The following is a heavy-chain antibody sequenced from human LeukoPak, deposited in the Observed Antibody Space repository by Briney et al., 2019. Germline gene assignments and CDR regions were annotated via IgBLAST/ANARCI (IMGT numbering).Heavy chain of an antibody. CDR3: ARDRDRYCSGGSCYPKNWFDP. J-gene: IGHJ5*02. V-gene: IGHV1-18*01. Sequence: ASVKVSCKASGYTFTSYGISWVRQAPGQGLEWVGWISAYNGNTNYAQKLQGRVTMTTDTSTSTAYMELRSLRSDDTAVYYCARDRDRYCSGGSCYPKNWFDPWGQGTLVTVSS. D-gene: IGHD2-15*01. CDR1: GYTFTSYG. CDR2: ISAYNGNT.